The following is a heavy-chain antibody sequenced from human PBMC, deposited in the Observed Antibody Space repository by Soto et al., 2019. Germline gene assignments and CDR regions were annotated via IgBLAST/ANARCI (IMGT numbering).Heavy chain of an antibody. CDR2: ISGRGGST. D-gene: IGHD3-3*01. Sequence: EVPLLESGGVLVQPGGSLRLSCAASGFTFSRYAMSWVRQAPGKGLEWVSAISGRGGSTYYADSVKGRFTISRDNSKNTLYLQMNSLRDEDNAVYYCAKDGEELRFLEGLSPDGYYDYYYMDVWGKGTTVTVSS. V-gene: IGHV3-23*01. J-gene: IGHJ6*03. CDR1: GFTFSRYA. CDR3: AKDGEELRFLEGLSPDGYYDYYYMDV.